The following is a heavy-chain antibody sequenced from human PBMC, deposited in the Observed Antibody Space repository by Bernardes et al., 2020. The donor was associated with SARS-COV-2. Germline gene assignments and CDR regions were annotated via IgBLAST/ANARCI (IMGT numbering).Heavy chain of an antibody. D-gene: IGHD3-22*01. Sequence: SETLSLTCTVSGGSISTYYWTWIRQPPGKGLEWIGYIYYSGSTSYNPSLRSRVTMSVDTSKNQLSLNLKSVTAADTAVYYCAGGGYYDSSLDYWGQGTLVTVSS. V-gene: IGHV4-59*01. CDR3: AGGGYYDSSLDY. CDR2: IYYSGST. J-gene: IGHJ4*02. CDR1: GGSISTYY.